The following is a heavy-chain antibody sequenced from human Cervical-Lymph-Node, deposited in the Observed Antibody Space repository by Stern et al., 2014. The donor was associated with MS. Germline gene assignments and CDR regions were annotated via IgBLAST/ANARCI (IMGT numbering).Heavy chain of an antibody. V-gene: IGHV5-51*03. D-gene: IGHD1-1*01. CDR3: ARPPPRRKWDDPNYGMDV. J-gene: IGHJ6*02. CDR2: IYPDDSDI. Sequence: EVQLVESGAEVKKPGESLKISCKGSGYTFTNNWIAWVRQMPGKGLEWMGIIYPDDSDIRYSPSLQGQVTLSAEKSISTASLQGSSLKAADSAVYYWARPPPRRKWDDPNYGMDVWGQGTTVTVSS. CDR1: GYTFTNNW.